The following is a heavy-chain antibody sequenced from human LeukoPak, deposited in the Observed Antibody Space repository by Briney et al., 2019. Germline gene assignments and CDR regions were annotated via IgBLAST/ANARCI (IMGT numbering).Heavy chain of an antibody. V-gene: IGHV4-59*08. D-gene: IGHD3-10*01. Sequence: PSETLSLTCTVSGGSISSYYWSWIRQPPGKGLEWIGYIYYSGSTNYNPSFKSRVTISVDTSKNQFSLKLSSVTAADTAVYYCARRMVRGVTRNYNWFDPWGQGTLVTVSS. CDR3: ARRMVRGVTRNYNWFDP. CDR1: GGSISSYY. CDR2: IYYSGST. J-gene: IGHJ5*02.